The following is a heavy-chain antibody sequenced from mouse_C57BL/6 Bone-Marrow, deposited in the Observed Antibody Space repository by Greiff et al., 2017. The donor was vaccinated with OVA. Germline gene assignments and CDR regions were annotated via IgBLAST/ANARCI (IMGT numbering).Heavy chain of an antibody. CDR2: INPNNGGT. Sequence: EVQLQQSGPELVKPGASVKISCKASGYTFTDYYMNWVKQSPGKSLEWIGDINPNNGGTSYNQKFKGKATLTVDKSSSTAYMKLRSLTSEDSAVYYCASRYYGGSGDYWGQGTTLTVSS. D-gene: IGHD1-1*01. CDR3: ASRYYGGSGDY. CDR1: GYTFTDYY. V-gene: IGHV1-26*01. J-gene: IGHJ2*01.